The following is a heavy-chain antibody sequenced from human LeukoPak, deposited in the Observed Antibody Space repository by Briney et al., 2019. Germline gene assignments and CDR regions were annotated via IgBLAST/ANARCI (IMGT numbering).Heavy chain of an antibody. V-gene: IGHV1-18*01. J-gene: IGHJ4*02. CDR2: ISAYNGNT. CDR3: ARKYSSSWYYLDY. D-gene: IGHD6-13*01. CDR1: GYTFTSYG. Sequence: VASVKVSCKASGYTFTSYGTSWGRQAPGQGLKWMGWISAYNGNTNYAQKLQGRVTMTTDTSTSTAYMELRSLRSDDTAVYYCARKYSSSWYYLDYWGQGTLVTVSS.